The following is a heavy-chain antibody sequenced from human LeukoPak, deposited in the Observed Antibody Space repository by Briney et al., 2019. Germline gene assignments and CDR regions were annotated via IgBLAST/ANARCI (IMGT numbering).Heavy chain of an antibody. CDR2: ISYDGSNK. CDR1: GFTFSSYA. J-gene: IGHJ4*02. Sequence: GGSLRLSCAASGFTFSSYAMHWVRQAPGKGLEWVAVISYDGSNKYYADSVKGRFTISRDNSKNTLYLQMNSLRAEDTAVYYCARMNYVSSGWGAPFDYWGQGTLVTVSS. D-gene: IGHD1-7*01. CDR3: ARMNYVSSGWGAPFDY. V-gene: IGHV3-30-3*01.